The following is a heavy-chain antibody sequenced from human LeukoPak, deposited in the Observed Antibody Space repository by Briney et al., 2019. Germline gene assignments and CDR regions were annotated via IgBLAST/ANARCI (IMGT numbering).Heavy chain of an antibody. CDR2: ISGSGGST. CDR1: GFTFGSYA. Sequence: PGGSLRLSCAASGFTFGSYAMSWVRQAPGKGLEWVSAISGSGGSTYYADSVKGRFTISRDNSKNTLYLQMNSLRVEDTAVYYCARGHMGVSVRGSNWFDPWGQGTLVTVSS. D-gene: IGHD1-1*01. CDR3: ARGHMGVSVRGSNWFDP. V-gene: IGHV3-23*01. J-gene: IGHJ5*02.